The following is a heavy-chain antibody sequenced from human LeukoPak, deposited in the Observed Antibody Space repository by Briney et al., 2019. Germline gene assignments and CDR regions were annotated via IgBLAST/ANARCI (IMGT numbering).Heavy chain of an antibody. J-gene: IGHJ3*02. CDR3: ARDRLYCSGGSCSRSDAFDI. CDR2: IYYSGTT. CDR1: GGSISSYY. V-gene: IGHV4-59*01. D-gene: IGHD2-15*01. Sequence: PAETLSLTCTVSGGSISSYYWSWIRQPPGKGLEWIGYIYYSGTTNYNPSLKSRVTISVDTSKNQFSLKLSSVTAADTAVYYCARDRLYCSGGSCSRSDAFDIWGQGTMVTVSS.